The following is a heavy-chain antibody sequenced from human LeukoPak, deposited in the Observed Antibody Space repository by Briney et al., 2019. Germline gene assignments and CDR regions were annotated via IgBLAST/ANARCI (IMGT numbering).Heavy chain of an antibody. J-gene: IGHJ4*02. CDR3: AKGRRTTEDIVVVVAALDL. CDR2: ISSSGSTI. D-gene: IGHD2-15*01. CDR1: GFTFSDYY. Sequence: GGSLRLSCAASGFTFSDYYMSWIRQAPGKGLEWVSYISSSGSTIYYADSVKGRFTISRDNAKNSLYLQMNSLRAEDTAVYYCAKGRRTTEDIVVVVAALDLWGQGTLVTVSS. V-gene: IGHV3-11*01.